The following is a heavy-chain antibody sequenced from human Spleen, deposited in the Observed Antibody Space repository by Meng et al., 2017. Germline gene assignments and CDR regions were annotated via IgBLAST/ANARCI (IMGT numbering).Heavy chain of an antibody. D-gene: IGHD3-3*01. J-gene: IGHJ4*02. CDR3: ARGITIFSVIN. CDR1: GFTFSSYG. CDR2: ISYDGSNK. Sequence: QVQLVESGGGVVQPGRSLRLSCAASGFTFSSYGMHWVRQAPGKGLEWVAVISYDGSNKYYADSVKGRFTISRDNSKNTLFLQMSSLRAEDTAVYYCARGITIFSVINWGQGTLVTVSS. V-gene: IGHV3-30*03.